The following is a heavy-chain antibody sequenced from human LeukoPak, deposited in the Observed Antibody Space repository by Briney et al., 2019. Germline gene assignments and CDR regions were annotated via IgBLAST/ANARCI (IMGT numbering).Heavy chain of an antibody. J-gene: IGHJ5*02. V-gene: IGHV1-8*01. CDR2: MNPNSGNT. CDR1: GYTSTSYD. Sequence: ASVKVSCKASGYTSTSYDINWVRQATGQGLEWMGWMNPNSGNTGYAQKFQGRVTMTRNTSISTAYMELSSLRSEDTAVYYCARGHPTMVRGVIITSSWFDPWGQGTLVTASS. CDR3: ARGHPTMVRGVIITSSWFDP. D-gene: IGHD3-10*01.